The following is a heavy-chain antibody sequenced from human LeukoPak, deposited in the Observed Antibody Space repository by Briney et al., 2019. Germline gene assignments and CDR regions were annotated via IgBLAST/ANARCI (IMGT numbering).Heavy chain of an antibody. CDR1: GGTFRSYA. CDR2: LIPIFGTA. Sequence: GASAKVYCKASGGTFRSYAISRVRPAPGQGLEWIGGLIPIFGTANYAQQFQGRVTITTDESTSTAYTELSSLRSEYTAVYYCARARDGYSPHDGFDIWGQGTMVTVSS. CDR3: ARARDGYSPHDGFDI. V-gene: IGHV1-69*05. D-gene: IGHD5-24*01. J-gene: IGHJ3*02.